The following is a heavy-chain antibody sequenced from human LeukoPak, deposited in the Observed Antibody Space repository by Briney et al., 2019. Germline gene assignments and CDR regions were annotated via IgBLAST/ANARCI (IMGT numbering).Heavy chain of an antibody. V-gene: IGHV1-69*04. CDR2: IIPILGIA. CDR3: ARGVGKNWFDP. CDR1: GGTFSSYA. D-gene: IGHD7-27*01. Sequence: ALVKVSCKASGGTFSSYAISWVRQAPGQGLEWMGRIIPILGIANYAQKFQGRVTITADKSTSTAYMELSSLRSEDTAVYYCARGVGKNWFDPWGQGTLVTVSS. J-gene: IGHJ5*02.